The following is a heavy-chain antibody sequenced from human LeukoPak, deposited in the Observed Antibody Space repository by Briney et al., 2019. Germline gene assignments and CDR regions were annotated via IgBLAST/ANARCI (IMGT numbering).Heavy chain of an antibody. CDR3: AREDGGNPSG. D-gene: IGHD4-23*01. J-gene: IGHJ4*02. CDR2: IYYSRRA. Sequence: PAETLSHTRTLSGGSLSRYYWSWLRQPTGKGGEWIGYIYYSRRANYNPPLKRRVTISVDTSKNQFSLKLGAVTAADTGVYYCAREDGGNPSGWGQGTLVTVSS. CDR1: GGSLSRYY. V-gene: IGHV4-59*01.